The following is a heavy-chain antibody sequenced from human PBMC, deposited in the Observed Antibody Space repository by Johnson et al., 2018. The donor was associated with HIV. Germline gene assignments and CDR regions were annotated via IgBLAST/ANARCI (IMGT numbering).Heavy chain of an antibody. CDR3: TTVAAFDAFDI. CDR2: ITSNTDGGTT. D-gene: IGHD5-12*01. V-gene: IGHV3-15*01. J-gene: IGHJ3*02. Sequence: EVQLVESGGGLVKPGGSLRLSCAASGFTFSNAWMSWVRQAPGTGLEWVGRITSNTDGGTTDYAAPVKGRFTISRDDSKNTVYLQMNSLKTEDTAIYYCTTVAAFDAFDIWGQGTMVTVSS. CDR1: GFTFSNAW.